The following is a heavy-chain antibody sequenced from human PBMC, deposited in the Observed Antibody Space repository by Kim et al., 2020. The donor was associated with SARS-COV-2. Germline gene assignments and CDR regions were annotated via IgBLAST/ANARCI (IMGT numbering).Heavy chain of an antibody. J-gene: IGHJ6*01. V-gene: IGHV4-39*01. D-gene: IGHD5-12*01. CDR1: GASIRATTHY. Sequence: SETLSLTCTVSGASIRATTHYWGWIRQPPGKGLEWIGSVTYSGTTYYNPSLESRVTISVDTSKNQFSLKVNSVTAPDTAMYYCARHVDLDYYGVDVWGQGTTVTVSS. CDR3: ARHVDLDYYGVDV. CDR2: VTYSGTT.